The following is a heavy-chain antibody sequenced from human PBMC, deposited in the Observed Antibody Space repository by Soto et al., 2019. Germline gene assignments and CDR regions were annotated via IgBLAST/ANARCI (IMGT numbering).Heavy chain of an antibody. CDR2: IKSKTDGGTT. CDR3: TTDNEYSGSSSW. Sequence: GGSLRLSCAASGFTFSNAWMSWVRQAPGKGLEWVGRIKSKTDGGTTDYAAPVKGRFTISRYDSKNTLYLQMNSLKTEDTAVYYCTTDNEYSGSSSWWGQGTMVTVSS. D-gene: IGHD1-26*01. J-gene: IGHJ3*01. CDR1: GFTFSNAW. V-gene: IGHV3-15*01.